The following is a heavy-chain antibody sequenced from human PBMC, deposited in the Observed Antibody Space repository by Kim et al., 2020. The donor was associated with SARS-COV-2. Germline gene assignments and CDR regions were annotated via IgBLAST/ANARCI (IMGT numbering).Heavy chain of an antibody. Sequence: SETLSLTCAVYGGSFSGYYWSWIRQPPGKGLEWIGEINHSGSTNYNPSLKSRVTISVDTSKNQFSLKLSSVTAADTAVYYCARGKVGYDSNYYYYYGMDVWGQGTTVTVSS. CDR3: ARGKVGYDSNYYYYYGMDV. CDR1: GGSFSGYY. V-gene: IGHV4-34*01. D-gene: IGHD5-12*01. CDR2: INHSGST. J-gene: IGHJ6*02.